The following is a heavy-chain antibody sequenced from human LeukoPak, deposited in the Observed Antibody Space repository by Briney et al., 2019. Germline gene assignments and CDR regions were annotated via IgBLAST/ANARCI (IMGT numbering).Heavy chain of an antibody. V-gene: IGHV4-39*07. D-gene: IGHD6-13*01. J-gene: IGHJ5*02. CDR2: IYYSGST. CDR1: GGSISSSSYY. Sequence: SETLSLTCTVSGGSISSSSYYWGWIRQPPGKGLEWIGSIYYSGSTHYNPSLKSRVTISVDTSKNQFSLKLSSVTAADTAVYYCARDTAAAAEFDPWGQGTLVTVSS. CDR3: ARDTAAAAEFDP.